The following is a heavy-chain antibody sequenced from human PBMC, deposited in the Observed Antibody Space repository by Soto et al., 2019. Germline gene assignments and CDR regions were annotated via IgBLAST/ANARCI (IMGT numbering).Heavy chain of an antibody. Sequence: ESGGGLVQPGGSLRLSCAVSGFIFSDYWMTWVRQAPGKGLEWVATISPEGSEKYYVDSLKGRFTISRDNAKNSLYLQMISLRAEDTALYYCARARTDYWGRGTLITVSS. CDR3: ARARTDY. CDR2: ISPEGSEK. CDR1: GFIFSDYW. J-gene: IGHJ4*02. V-gene: IGHV3-7*03.